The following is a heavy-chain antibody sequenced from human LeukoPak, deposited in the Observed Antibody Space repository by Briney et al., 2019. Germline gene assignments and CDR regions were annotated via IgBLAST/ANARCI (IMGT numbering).Heavy chain of an antibody. CDR2: ISYDGSNK. Sequence: GGSLRLSCAASGFTFSSYAMHWVRKAPGKGLEWVAVISYDGSNKYYADSVKGRFTISRDNSKNTLYLQMNSLRAEDTAVYYCAAPSHDYSNYDAFDIWGQGTMVTVSS. CDR3: AAPSHDYSNYDAFDI. CDR1: GFTFSSYA. J-gene: IGHJ3*02. D-gene: IGHD4-11*01. V-gene: IGHV3-30-3*01.